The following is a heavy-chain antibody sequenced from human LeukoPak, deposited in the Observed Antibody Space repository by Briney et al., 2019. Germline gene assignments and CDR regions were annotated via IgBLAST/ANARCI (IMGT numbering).Heavy chain of an antibody. CDR1: GFTFSSYA. CDR3: AKDWYYYGSGSYYSPYYYYGMDV. V-gene: IGHV3-23*01. D-gene: IGHD3-10*01. CDR2: ISGSGGST. J-gene: IGHJ6*02. Sequence: PGGSLRLSCAASGFTFSSYAMTWVRQAPGKGLEWVSAISGSGGSTYYADSVKGRFTISRDNSKNTLYLQMNSLRAEDTAVYYCAKDWYYYGSGSYYSPYYYYGMDVWGQGTTVTVSS.